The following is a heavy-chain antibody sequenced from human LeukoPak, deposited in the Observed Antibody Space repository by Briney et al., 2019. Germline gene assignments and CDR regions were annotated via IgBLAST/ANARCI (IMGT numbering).Heavy chain of an antibody. CDR2: IFPSGGEI. V-gene: IGHV3-23*01. CDR1: GFTFSTFA. D-gene: IGHD2-8*02. CDR3: ATYRQVLLPFES. J-gene: IGHJ4*02. Sequence: GGSLRISCAASGFTFSTFAMIWVRQPPGKGLEWVSSIFPSGGEIHYADSVRGRFTISRDNSKSTLSLQMNSLRAEDTAIYYCATYRQVLLPFESWGQGTLVTVSS.